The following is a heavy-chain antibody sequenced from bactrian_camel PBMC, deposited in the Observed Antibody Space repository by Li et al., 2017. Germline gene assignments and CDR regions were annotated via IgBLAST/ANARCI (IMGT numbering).Heavy chain of an antibody. D-gene: IGHD5*01. CDR1: GYTYSTYC. CDR3: AARQPCRVWLGYEDPGEYNI. CDR2: IYIPGGRT. V-gene: IGHV3S40*01. J-gene: IGHJ4*01. Sequence: DVQLVESGGGSVQAGGSLRLSCRASGYTYSTYCLGWFRQAPGKEREGVAAIYIPGGRTTYLDSVKGQFTISQGNAKNTVYLQMNSLKPEDTATYFCAARQPCRVWLGYEDPGEYNIWGQGTQVTVS.